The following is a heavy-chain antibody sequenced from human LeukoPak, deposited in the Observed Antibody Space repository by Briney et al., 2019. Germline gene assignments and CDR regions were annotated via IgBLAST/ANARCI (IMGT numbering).Heavy chain of an antibody. CDR2: IYHSGST. CDR3: ARGYYDSSGFEYFQD. V-gene: IGHV4-38-2*02. D-gene: IGHD3-22*01. Sequence: PPETLSLTCTVSGYSISSGYYWAWIRQPPGKGLERIGNIYHSGSTSYSPSLQSRVTISVDTSKNQFSLNLRSVTAADTAVYYCARGYYDSSGFEYFQDWGQGTLVTVSS. J-gene: IGHJ1*01. CDR1: GYSISSGYY.